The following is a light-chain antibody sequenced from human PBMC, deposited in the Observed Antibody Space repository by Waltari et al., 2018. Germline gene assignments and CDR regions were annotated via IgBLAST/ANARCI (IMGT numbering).Light chain of an antibody. CDR2: GAS. Sequence: VLTQSPGPLSLSPGERATLSCRASQSLTKRDLAWYQQKPGQAPRLLIYGASSRAAGIPDRFSGSGSGTDFTLTISRLEPEDFAVYYCQQYGSSVLYTFGQGTKLEIK. CDR1: QSLTKRD. V-gene: IGKV3-20*01. J-gene: IGKJ2*01. CDR3: QQYGSSVLYT.